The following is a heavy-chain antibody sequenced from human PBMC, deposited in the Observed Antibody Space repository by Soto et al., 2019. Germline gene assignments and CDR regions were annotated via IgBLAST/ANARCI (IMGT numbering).Heavy chain of an antibody. D-gene: IGHD2-21*02. CDR1: GDSISSEKW. J-gene: IGHJ4*02. CDR2: IHHSGRR. Sequence: QVQLQESGPGLVKPSGTLSLTCAVSGDSISSEKWWRWVRQHPGKGLEWIGEIHHSGRRNYNPSLKSRVTILVEKSKNQVSLELSSMTAADTAVYYCARGGDWQFDYWGQGTLVTVSS. CDR3: ARGGDWQFDY. V-gene: IGHV4-4*02.